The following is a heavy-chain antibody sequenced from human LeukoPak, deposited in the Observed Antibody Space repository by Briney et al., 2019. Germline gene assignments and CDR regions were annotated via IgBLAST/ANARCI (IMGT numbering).Heavy chain of an antibody. CDR2: IYYSGST. CDR1: GGSISSYY. D-gene: IGHD2-21*02. CDR3: ARCSAVTLDY. Sequence: PSETLSLTCSVSGGSISSYYWSWIRQPPGKGLEWIGYIYYSGSTNYNPSLKSRVTISVDTSKNQFSLKLSSVTAADTAVYYCARCSAVTLDYWGQGTLVTVSS. J-gene: IGHJ4*02. V-gene: IGHV4-59*01.